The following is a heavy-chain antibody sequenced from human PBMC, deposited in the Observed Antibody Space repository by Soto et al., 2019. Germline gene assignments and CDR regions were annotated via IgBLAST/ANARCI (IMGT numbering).Heavy chain of an antibody. J-gene: IGHJ6*03. V-gene: IGHV1-8*01. CDR2: MNPNSGNT. CDR3: ARDRYDFWSGYYTGRNYYMDV. CDR1: GYTFTSYD. Sequence: ASVKVSCKASGYTFTSYDINWVRQATGQGLEWMGWMNPNSGNTGYAQKFQGRVTMTRNTSISTAYMELSSLRSEDTAVYYCARDRYDFWSGYYTGRNYYMDVWGKGSTVTVSS. D-gene: IGHD3-3*01.